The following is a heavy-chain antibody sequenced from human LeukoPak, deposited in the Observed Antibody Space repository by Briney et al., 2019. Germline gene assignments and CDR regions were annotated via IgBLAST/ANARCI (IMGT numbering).Heavy chain of an antibody. V-gene: IGHV3-30*18. CDR2: ISYDGSNK. CDR3: AKDRGSYFDY. Sequence: GGSLRLSCAASGFTFSSHGMHWVRQAPGKGLEWVAVISYDGSNKYYADSVKGRFKNTLYLQMNSLRAEDTAVYYCAKDRGSYFDYWGQGTLVTVSS. J-gene: IGHJ4*02. D-gene: IGHD1-26*01. CDR1: GFTFSSHG.